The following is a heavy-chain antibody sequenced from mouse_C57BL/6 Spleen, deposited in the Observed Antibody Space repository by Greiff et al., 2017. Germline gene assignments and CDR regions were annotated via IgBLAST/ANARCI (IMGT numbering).Heavy chain of an antibody. V-gene: IGHV1-63*01. CDR2: IYPGGGYT. CDR1: GYTFTNYW. CDR3: ARRGKLPFDY. Sequence: LEESGAELVRPGTSVKMSCKASGYTFTNYWIGWAKQRPGHGLEWIGDIYPGGGYTNYNEKFKGKGTLTADKSSSTAYMQFSSLTSEDSAIYYCARRGKLPFDYWGQGTTLTVSS. J-gene: IGHJ2*01.